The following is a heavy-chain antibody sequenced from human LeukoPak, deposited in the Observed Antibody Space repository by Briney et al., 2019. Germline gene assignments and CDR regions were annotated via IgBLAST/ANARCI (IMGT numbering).Heavy chain of an antibody. CDR1: GFTFSSYS. V-gene: IGHV3-48*01. Sequence: GGSLRLSCAASGFTFSSYSMNWVRQAPGKGLEWVSYISSSSGTIYYADSVKGRFTISRDNAKNSLYLQMNSLRAEDTAVYYCARDVFGFSGYHLFDYWGQGTLVTVSS. J-gene: IGHJ4*02. CDR2: ISSSSGTI. D-gene: IGHD5-12*01. CDR3: ARDVFGFSGYHLFDY.